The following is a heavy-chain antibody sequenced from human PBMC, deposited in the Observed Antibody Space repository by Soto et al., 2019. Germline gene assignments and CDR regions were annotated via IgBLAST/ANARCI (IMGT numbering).Heavy chain of an antibody. V-gene: IGHV1-69*01. Sequence: QVQLVQSGAEVKKPGSSVKVSCKASGCTFSSYSINWVRQAPGQGLEWMGEIIPIFGTANYAQKFQGRVTITADESTSTAYMELSSLRSEDKAVYYCARDGGRHSGGIDYWGQGTLVTVSS. J-gene: IGHJ4*02. CDR1: GCTFSSYS. D-gene: IGHD1-26*01. CDR3: ARDGGRHSGGIDY. CDR2: IIPIFGTA.